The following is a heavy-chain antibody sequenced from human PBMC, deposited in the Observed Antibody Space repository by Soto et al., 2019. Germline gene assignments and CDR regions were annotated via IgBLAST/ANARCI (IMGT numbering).Heavy chain of an antibody. J-gene: IGHJ1*01. CDR1: GGTFSSYA. D-gene: IGHD2-21*02. CDR3: ARSIAYCGGDCYSSGYFQH. CDR2: IIPIFGTA. V-gene: IGHV1-69*06. Sequence: SMKVSCKASGGTFSSYAISWVRQAPGQGLEWMGGIIPIFGTANYAQKFQGRVTITADKSTSTAYMELSSLRSEDTAVYYCARSIAYCGGDCYSSGYFQHWGQGTLVTVSS.